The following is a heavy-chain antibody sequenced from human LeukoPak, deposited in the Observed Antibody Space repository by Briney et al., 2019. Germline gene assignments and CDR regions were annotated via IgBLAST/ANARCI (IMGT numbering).Heavy chain of an antibody. CDR3: AKDKVLRYFDWSAFDY. J-gene: IGHJ4*02. Sequence: GGSLRLSCAASGLTLDDYAMHSVPQAPAKGEEWVSLISGDGGSTYYADSVKGRFTISRDNIKNSLYQQMNSLRTEDTALYYCAKDKVLRYFDWSAFDYWGQGTQVTVPS. D-gene: IGHD3-9*01. CDR2: ISGDGGST. V-gene: IGHV3-43*02. CDR1: GLTLDDYA.